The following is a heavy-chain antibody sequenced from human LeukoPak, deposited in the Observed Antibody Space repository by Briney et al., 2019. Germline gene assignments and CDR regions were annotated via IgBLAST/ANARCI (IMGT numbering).Heavy chain of an antibody. D-gene: IGHD5-24*01. CDR1: GGSFSGYY. J-gene: IGHJ6*03. CDR2: INHSGST. V-gene: IGHV4-34*01. Sequence: SETLSLTCAVYGGSFSGYYWSWIRQPPGKGLEWIGEINHSGSTNYNPSLKSRVTISVDTSKNQFSLKLSSVTAADTAVYYCARPRREMATTSFYYYYYYMDVWGKGTTVTVSS. CDR3: ARPRREMATTSFYYYYYYMDV.